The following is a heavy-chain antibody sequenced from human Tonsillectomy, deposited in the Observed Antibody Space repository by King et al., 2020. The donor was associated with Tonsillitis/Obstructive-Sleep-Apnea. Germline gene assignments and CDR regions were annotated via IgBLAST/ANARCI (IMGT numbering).Heavy chain of an antibody. Sequence: QLVQSGAEVKKPGASVKVSCKASGYTFTRYAMHWVRQAPGQRLEWMGWINAGNGNTKYSQNFQGRVTITRDTSASTAYMELSSLRSEETAVYYCARERWYSSEEDAFDIWGQGTMVTVSS. V-gene: IGHV1-3*01. J-gene: IGHJ3*02. CDR1: GYTFTRYA. D-gene: IGHD6-19*01. CDR3: ARERWYSSEEDAFDI. CDR2: INAGNGNT.